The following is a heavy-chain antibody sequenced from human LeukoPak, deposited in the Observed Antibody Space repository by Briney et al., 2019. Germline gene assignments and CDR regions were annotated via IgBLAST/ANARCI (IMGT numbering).Heavy chain of an antibody. CDR1: GGSFTDYF. D-gene: IGHD3-22*01. CDR3: ARGRIAKIVVVHSFPYGMDV. Sequence: PSETLSLTCTVFGGSFTDYFWTWIRHSPGKGLEWIGEINDYTGDSKYNPSLNSRVSISLEKSKNQLSLELRSVTAADTAVYYCARGRIAKIVVVHSFPYGMDVWGQGTLVTVSS. J-gene: IGHJ6*02. V-gene: IGHV4-34*01. CDR2: INDYTGDS.